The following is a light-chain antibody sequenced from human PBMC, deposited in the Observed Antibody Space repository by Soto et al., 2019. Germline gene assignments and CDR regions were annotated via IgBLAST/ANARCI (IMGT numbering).Light chain of an antibody. CDR1: QSVSGNY. J-gene: IGKJ1*01. Sequence: EIVLTQSPGTLPLSPGEGATLSCRAGQSVSGNYLAWYQQKPGQAPRLLISDASSRATGIPDRFSGRGSGTDFTLTISRLEPEDFAVYYCQQYGSSPWTFGQGTKVEIK. CDR2: DAS. V-gene: IGKV3-20*01. CDR3: QQYGSSPWT.